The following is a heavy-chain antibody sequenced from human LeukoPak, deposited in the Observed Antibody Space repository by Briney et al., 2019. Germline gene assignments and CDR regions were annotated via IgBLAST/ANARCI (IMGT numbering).Heavy chain of an antibody. CDR3: ARGPPHDPRYYYGMDV. CDR2: MNPNSGNT. V-gene: IGHV1-8*01. Sequence: ASVKVSCKASGYTFTSYDINWVRQATGQGLEWMGWMNPNSGNTGYAQKFQGRVTMTRNTSISTAYMELSSLRSEDTAVYYCARGPPHDPRYYYGMDVWGQGTMVTVSS. CDR1: GYTFTSYD. J-gene: IGHJ6*02.